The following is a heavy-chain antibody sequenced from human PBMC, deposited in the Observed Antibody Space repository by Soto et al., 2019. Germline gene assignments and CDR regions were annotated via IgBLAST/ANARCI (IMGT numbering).Heavy chain of an antibody. J-gene: IGHJ4*02. Sequence: PGGSLRLSCAASGFTVSSNYMNWVRQAPGKGLEWVSSISSSSSYIYYADSVKGRFTISRDNAKNSLYLQMNSLRAEDTAVYYCARSIPIGYCSSTSCYAFDYWGQGTLVTVSS. CDR1: GFTVSSNY. CDR2: ISSSSSYI. CDR3: ARSIPIGYCSSTSCYAFDY. D-gene: IGHD2-2*01. V-gene: IGHV3-21*01.